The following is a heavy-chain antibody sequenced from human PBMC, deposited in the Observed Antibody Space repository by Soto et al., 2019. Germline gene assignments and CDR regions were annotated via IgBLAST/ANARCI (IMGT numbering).Heavy chain of an antibody. D-gene: IGHD2-8*01. CDR2: ISGYNGDT. CDR1: GYTFSRYG. J-gene: IGHJ6*02. V-gene: IGHV1-18*01. CDR3: AKNGQPPYYYYGMDV. Sequence: GPEVKKPGASVKVSCKTSGYTFSRYGISWVRQAPGQGLEWMGWISGYNGDTNYAQKDQDRVTMTIDTSTYTAYMELRSLTSDDTAIYYCAKNGQPPYYYYGMDVWGQGTTVTVSS.